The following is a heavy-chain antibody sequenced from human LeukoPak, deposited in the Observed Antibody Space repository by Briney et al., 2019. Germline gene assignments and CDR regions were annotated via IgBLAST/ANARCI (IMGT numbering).Heavy chain of an antibody. Sequence: GASVTVSCKTSGGTFSNSGISWVRLAPGQGPEWMGGIIPVFGTPNYAQKFQGRLTITADRSTTTAYMELSSLTSDDTAVYYCARERLARFPYFDYWGQGTLVAVSS. V-gene: IGHV1-69*06. D-gene: IGHD3-3*01. CDR3: ARERLARFPYFDY. CDR1: GGTFSNSG. J-gene: IGHJ4*02. CDR2: IIPVFGTP.